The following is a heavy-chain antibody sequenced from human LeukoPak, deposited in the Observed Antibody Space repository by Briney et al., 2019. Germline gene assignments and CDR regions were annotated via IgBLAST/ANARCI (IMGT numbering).Heavy chain of an antibody. CDR3: ARLTIPAASPLDV. D-gene: IGHD6-13*01. V-gene: IGHV4-34*08. CDR1: GFTFSNAW. CDR2: INHSGST. J-gene: IGHJ6*02. Sequence: GSLRLSCTASGFTFSNAWMSWIRQPPGKGLEWIGEINHSGSTNYNPSLKSRITISVDTSKNQFSLKLTSVTAADTAVYYCARLTIPAASPLDVWGQGTTVTVS.